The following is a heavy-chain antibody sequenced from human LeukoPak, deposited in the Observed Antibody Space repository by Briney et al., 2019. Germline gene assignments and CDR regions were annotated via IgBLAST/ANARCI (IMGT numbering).Heavy chain of an antibody. Sequence: GGSLRLSCAASGFSFSSYAMSWVRQAPGKGLEWVSVISASSSRTDYADSVKGRFTITRDNSKNTLYLQMNSLRADDTAVYYCAKVLSGSQDYWGQGTLVTVFS. J-gene: IGHJ4*02. CDR1: GFSFSSYA. CDR3: AKVLSGSQDY. CDR2: ISASSSRT. D-gene: IGHD1-26*01. V-gene: IGHV3-23*01.